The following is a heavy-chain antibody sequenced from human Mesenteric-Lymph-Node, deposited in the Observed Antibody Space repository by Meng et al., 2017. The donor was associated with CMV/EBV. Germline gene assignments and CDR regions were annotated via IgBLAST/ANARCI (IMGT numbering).Heavy chain of an antibody. D-gene: IGHD3-22*01. V-gene: IGHV3-21*01. CDR1: RFTFSSHS. J-gene: IGHJ4*02. CDR3: AREAIYYYNSTSYRNYFDY. CDR2: ISSGGSYI. Sequence: GGSLRLSCAASRFTFSSHSMNWVRQAPGMGLEWVSSISSGGSYIYHADSVKGRFTISRDNAKDSLYLQMNSLRVEDTAVYYCAREAIYYYNSTSYRNYFDYWGQGILVTVSS.